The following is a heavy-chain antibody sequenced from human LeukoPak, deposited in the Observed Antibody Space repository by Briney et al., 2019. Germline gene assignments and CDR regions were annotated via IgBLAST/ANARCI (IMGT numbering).Heavy chain of an antibody. D-gene: IGHD6-19*01. J-gene: IGHJ5*02. Sequence: ASVKVSCKASGGTFSSYAISWVRQAPGQGLEWMGGIIPIFGTANYAQKFRGRVTITTDESTSTAYMELSSLRSEDTAVYYCARDRRAVAGSANQTAGFDPWGQGTLVTVSS. CDR3: ARDRRAVAGSANQTAGFDP. CDR1: GGTFSSYA. V-gene: IGHV1-69*05. CDR2: IIPIFGTA.